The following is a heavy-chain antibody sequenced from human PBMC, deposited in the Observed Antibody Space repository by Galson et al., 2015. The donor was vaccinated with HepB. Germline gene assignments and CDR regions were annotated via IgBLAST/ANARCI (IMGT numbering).Heavy chain of an antibody. J-gene: IGHJ6*02. CDR1: GFTFSSYA. V-gene: IGHV3-23*01. Sequence: SLRLSCAASGFTFSSYAMSWVRQAPGKGLEWVSSTSADGGSTHYADSAKGRITISRDNSKNTLYLQMSSLRAEDTAVYYCAKDQSPLVRGIQFYYYYGMDVWGRGTTVTVSS. CDR2: TSADGGST. D-gene: IGHD3-10*01. CDR3: AKDQSPLVRGIQFYYYYGMDV.